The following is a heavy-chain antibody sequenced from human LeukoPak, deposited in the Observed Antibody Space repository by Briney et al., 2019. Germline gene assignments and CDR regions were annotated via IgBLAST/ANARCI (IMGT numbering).Heavy chain of an antibody. Sequence: SETLSLTCTVSGGSISSSSYYWGWIRQPPGKGLEWIGSIYYSGSTYYNPSLKSRVTISVDTSKNQFSLKLSSVTAADTAVYYCARAGYELTVNWFDPWGQGTLVTVSS. CDR1: GGSISSSSYY. CDR2: IYYSGST. D-gene: IGHD1-20*01. J-gene: IGHJ5*02. CDR3: ARAGYELTVNWFDP. V-gene: IGHV4-39*07.